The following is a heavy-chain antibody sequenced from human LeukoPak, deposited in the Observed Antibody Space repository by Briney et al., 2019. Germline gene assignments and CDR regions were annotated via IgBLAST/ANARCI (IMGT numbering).Heavy chain of an antibody. D-gene: IGHD2-2*01. CDR2: ISGSGGST. CDR1: GFTFSSYA. CDR3: AKEGDGRYCSSTSCSKDY. Sequence: GGSLRLSCAASGFTFSSYAMSWVRQAPGKGLEWVSAISGSGGSTYYADSVKGRFTISRDNSKNTLYPQMNSLRAEDTAVYYCAKEGDGRYCSSTSCSKDYWGQGTLVTVSS. J-gene: IGHJ4*02. V-gene: IGHV3-23*01.